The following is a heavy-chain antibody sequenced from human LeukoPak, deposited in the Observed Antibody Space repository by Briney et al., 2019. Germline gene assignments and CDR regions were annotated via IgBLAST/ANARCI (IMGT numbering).Heavy chain of an antibody. CDR1: GGTFSSYA. J-gene: IGHJ4*02. Sequence: SVKVSCKASGGTFSSYAISWVRQAPGQGLEWMGRIIPIFGTANYAQKFQGRVTITTDESTSTAYMELSSLRTEDTAVYYCARVMAVADDFDYWGQGTLVTVSP. CDR3: ARVMAVADDFDY. CDR2: IIPIFGTA. V-gene: IGHV1-69*05. D-gene: IGHD6-19*01.